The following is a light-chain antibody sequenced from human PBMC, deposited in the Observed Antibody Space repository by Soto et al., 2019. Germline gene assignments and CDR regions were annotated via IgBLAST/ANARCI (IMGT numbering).Light chain of an antibody. CDR1: QSILYSSNNKNY. V-gene: IGKV4-1*01. J-gene: IGKJ3*01. CDR3: QQYYSTPS. CDR2: WAS. Sequence: DIVMTQSPDSLAVSLGERATINCKSSQSILYSSNNKNYLAWYQQKPGQPPKLLIYWASIRQSGVPDRFSGSGSGTDFTLTISSRQAEDVAVYYCQQYYSTPSFGPGAKVDIK.